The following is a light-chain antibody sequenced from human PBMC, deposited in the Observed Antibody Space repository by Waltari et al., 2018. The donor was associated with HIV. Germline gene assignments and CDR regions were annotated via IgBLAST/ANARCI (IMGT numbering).Light chain of an antibody. CDR3: NSYTSISTWV. CDR1: SSDVGRYSY. Sequence: QSALTQPASVSGSPGQSITISCTGSSSDVGRYSYASWHQQHPGNAPKLMIYEVSNRPAGVSHRFSGSKSGNTASLTISGLQPEDEADYYCNSYTSISTWVFGGGTKLTVL. V-gene: IGLV2-14*01. J-gene: IGLJ3*02. CDR2: EVS.